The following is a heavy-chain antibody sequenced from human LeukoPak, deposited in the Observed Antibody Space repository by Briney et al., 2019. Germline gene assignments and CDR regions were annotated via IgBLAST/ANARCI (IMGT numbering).Heavy chain of an antibody. J-gene: IGHJ6*03. V-gene: IGHV1-2*02. CDR3: AIFPPAVAGGPYYYYYYMDV. CDR2: INPNSGGT. Sequence: GASVKVSCKASGYTFTGYYMHWVRQAPGQGLEWMGWINPNSGGTNYAQKFQGRVTMTRDTSISTAYMELSRLRSDDTAVYYCAIFPPAVAGGPYYYYYYMDVWGKGTTVTVSS. CDR1: GYTFTGYY. D-gene: IGHD6-19*01.